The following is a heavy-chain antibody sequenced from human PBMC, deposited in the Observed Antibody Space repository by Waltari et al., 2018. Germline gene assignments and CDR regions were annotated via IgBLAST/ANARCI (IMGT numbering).Heavy chain of an antibody. J-gene: IGHJ4*02. CDR3: AREYYYGSGSYYDY. D-gene: IGHD3-10*01. CDR1: GFTFSSYA. CDR2: ISYDGSNK. V-gene: IGHV3-30-3*01. Sequence: QVQLVESGGGVVQPGRSLRLSCAASGFTFSSYAMHWVRQAPGKGLEWVAVISYDGSNKYYADSVKGRFTISRDNSKNTLYLQTNSLRAEDTAVYYCAREYYYGSGSYYDYWGQGTLVTVSS.